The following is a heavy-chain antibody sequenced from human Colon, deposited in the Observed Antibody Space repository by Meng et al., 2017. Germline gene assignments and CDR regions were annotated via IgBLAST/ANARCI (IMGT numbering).Heavy chain of an antibody. V-gene: IGHV4-4*02. J-gene: IGHJ4*02. CDR3: ARNSAAGVDY. CDR2: IYHSGST. CDR1: GGSSSTSYW. D-gene: IGHD6-13*01. Sequence: HEAGQGLVWPSGPVSPSSVDSGGSSSTSYWGSWVRQAPGKGLEWIGEIYHSGSTNYNPSLKRRVTISVDKSKNQFSLKLSSVPAADTAVYYCARNSAAGVDYWGQGTLVTVSS.